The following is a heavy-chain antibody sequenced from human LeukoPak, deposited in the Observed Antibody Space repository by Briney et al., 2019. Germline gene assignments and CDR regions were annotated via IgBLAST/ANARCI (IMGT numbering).Heavy chain of an antibody. CDR3: GRHSGNYLIYFDY. CDR1: GGSISNYY. CDR2: TSGST. Sequence: SETLSLTCTVSGGSISNYYWSWIRQPAGKGLEWIGRTSGSTKYNPSLKSRVTISVDTSKNQFSLELSSVTAADTAVYYCGRHSGNYLIYFDYWGQGTLVTVSS. V-gene: IGHV4-4*07. D-gene: IGHD3-22*01. J-gene: IGHJ4*02.